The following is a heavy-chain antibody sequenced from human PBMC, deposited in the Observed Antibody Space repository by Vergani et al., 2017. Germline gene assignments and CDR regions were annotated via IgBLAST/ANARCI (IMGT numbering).Heavy chain of an antibody. D-gene: IGHD5-12*01. Sequence: QVQLQQWGAGLLKPSETLSLTCAVYGGSFSGYYWSWIRQPPGKGLEWIGYIYYSGSTNYNPSLKSRVTISVDTSKNQFSLKLSSVTAADTAVYHCARGYSGYDYYFDYWGQGTLVTVSS. CDR2: IYYSGST. J-gene: IGHJ4*02. V-gene: IGHV4-34*11. CDR1: GGSFSGYY. CDR3: ARGYSGYDYYFDY.